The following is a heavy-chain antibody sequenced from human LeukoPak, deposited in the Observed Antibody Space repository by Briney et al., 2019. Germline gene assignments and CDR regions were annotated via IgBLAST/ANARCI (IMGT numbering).Heavy chain of an antibody. CDR1: GYTFTSNY. V-gene: IGHV1-46*01. J-gene: IGHJ6*03. CDR2: ISPSGAST. Sequence: ASVKVSCKPFGYTFTSNYMHWVRQAPGQGPEWMGVISPSGASTTYAQTFQGRVTLTRDMSTSTDYLELSSLRSEDTAVYYCARVVGLTGYSSSWYSGYYYYMDVWGKGTTVTVSS. D-gene: IGHD6-13*01. CDR3: ARVVGLTGYSSSWYSGYYYYMDV.